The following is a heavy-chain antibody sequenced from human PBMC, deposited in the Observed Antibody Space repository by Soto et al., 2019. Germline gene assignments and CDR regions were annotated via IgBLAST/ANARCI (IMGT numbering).Heavy chain of an antibody. V-gene: IGHV3-74*01. CDR1: GFTFSSYW. CDR3: ARDLPYYYDSSGDAFDI. CDR2: INSDGSST. D-gene: IGHD3-22*01. J-gene: IGHJ3*02. Sequence: GGSLRLSCAASGFTFSSYWMHWVRQAPGKGLVWVSRINSDGSSTSYADSVKGRFTISRDNAKNTLYLQMNSLRVEDTAVYYCARDLPYYYDSSGDAFDIWGQGTMVTVS.